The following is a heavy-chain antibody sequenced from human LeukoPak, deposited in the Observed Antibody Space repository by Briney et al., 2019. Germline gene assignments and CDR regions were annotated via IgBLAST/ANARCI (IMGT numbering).Heavy chain of an antibody. CDR3: ARVTLTTTARAFDI. J-gene: IGHJ3*02. CDR2: FYDSGNT. D-gene: IGHD1-14*01. Sequence: SETLSLTCTVSGYSISSGYYRGWIRQPPGKGLEWIGSFYDSGNTYYNPSLKSRVTISVDTSKNQFSLKVRSVTAADTAIYYCARVTLTTTARAFDIWGQGTMVTVSS. CDR1: GYSISSGYY. V-gene: IGHV4-38-2*02.